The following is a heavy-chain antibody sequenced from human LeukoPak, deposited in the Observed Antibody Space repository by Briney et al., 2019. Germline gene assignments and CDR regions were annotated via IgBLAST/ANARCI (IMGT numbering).Heavy chain of an antibody. D-gene: IGHD1-26*01. CDR3: ARDLLGWELHYFDY. CDR1: GYTFTGYY. Sequence: ASVKVSRKASGYTFTGYYMHWVRQAPGQGLEWMGWINPNSGGTNYAQKFQGRVTMTRDTSISTAYMELSRLRSDDTAVYYCARDLLGWELHYFDYWGQGTLVTVSS. J-gene: IGHJ4*02. CDR2: INPNSGGT. V-gene: IGHV1-2*02.